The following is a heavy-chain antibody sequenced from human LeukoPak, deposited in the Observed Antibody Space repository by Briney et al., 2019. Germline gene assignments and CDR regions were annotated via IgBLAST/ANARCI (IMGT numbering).Heavy chain of an antibody. CDR2: ISYDGSNK. CDR3: ARDTVTGPFVISLDS. Sequence: GGSLRLSCAASGFTFSNYAMHWVRQAPGKGLEWVAVISYDGSNKYYADSVKGRFTISRDNSKNTLYLQMNSLRAEDTAVYYCARDTVTGPFVISLDSWGQGTLVTVSS. V-gene: IGHV3-30-3*01. J-gene: IGHJ4*02. D-gene: IGHD3-9*01. CDR1: GFTFSNYA.